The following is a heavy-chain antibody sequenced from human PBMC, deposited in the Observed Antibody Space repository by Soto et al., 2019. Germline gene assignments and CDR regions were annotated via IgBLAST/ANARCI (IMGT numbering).Heavy chain of an antibody. CDR1: GGSFGSDT. V-gene: IGHV1-69*08. CDR2: ILPLRGLR. J-gene: IGHJ1*01. Sequence: QVQLVQSGAEVKKPGSSVKVSCKASGGSFGSDTISWVRQAPGQGLEWMGRILPLRGLRNYAQKFQGRVTITADRSTSTACMELSSLRSEDTAVYFCARDKGVLHRPFHYWGQGTLVTVSS. D-gene: IGHD6-13*01. CDR3: ARDKGVLHRPFHY.